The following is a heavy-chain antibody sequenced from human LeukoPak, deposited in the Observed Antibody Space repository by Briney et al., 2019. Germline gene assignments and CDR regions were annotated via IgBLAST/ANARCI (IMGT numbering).Heavy chain of an antibody. CDR2: IYSGGNT. CDR1: GFTVSSNY. D-gene: IGHD2-15*01. CDR3: ASGFCSGGSCYSVYFQH. V-gene: IGHV3-53*01. J-gene: IGHJ1*01. Sequence: GGSLRLSCAASGFTVSSNYMSWVRQAPGKGLEWVSVIYSGGNTYYADSVKGRFTISRDNSKNTLYLQMSSLQAEDTAVYYCASGFCSGGSCYSVYFQHWGQGTLVTVSS.